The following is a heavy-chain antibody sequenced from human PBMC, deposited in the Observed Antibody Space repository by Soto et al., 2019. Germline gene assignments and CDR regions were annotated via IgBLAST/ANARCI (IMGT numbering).Heavy chain of an antibody. Sequence: GASVKVSCKASGDIFTNYYIHWVRQAPGQGLEWMAIINPLPTSGSTNYAQKFQGRVTVTRDTSTSTVCLELSSLRSDDTAVYYCARDLAAAAYWGQGTLVTVSS. CDR2: INPLPTSGST. CDR1: GDIFTNYY. V-gene: IGHV1-46*01. D-gene: IGHD6-13*01. CDR3: ARDLAAAAY. J-gene: IGHJ4*02.